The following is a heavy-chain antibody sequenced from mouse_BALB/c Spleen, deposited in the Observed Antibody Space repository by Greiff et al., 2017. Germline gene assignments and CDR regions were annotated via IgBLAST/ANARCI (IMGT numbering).Heavy chain of an antibody. J-gene: IGHJ4*01. CDR3: ARGLLQYAMDY. D-gene: IGHD1-1*01. V-gene: IGHV1-7*01. CDR2: INPSTGYT. Sequence: QVQLKQSGAELAKPGASVKMSCKASGYTFTSYWMHWVKQRPGQGLEWIGYINPSTGYTEYNQKFKDKATLTADKSSSTAYMQLSSLTSEDSAVYYCARGLLQYAMDYWGQGTSVTVSS. CDR1: GYTFTSYW.